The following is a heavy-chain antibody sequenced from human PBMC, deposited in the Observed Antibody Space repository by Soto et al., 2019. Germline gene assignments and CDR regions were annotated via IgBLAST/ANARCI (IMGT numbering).Heavy chain of an antibody. V-gene: IGHV4-39*01. D-gene: IGHD5-12*01. CDR1: GGSISSGSYY. CDR3: ARHPARYSGYDYNFDY. Sequence: SSETLSLTCTVSGGSISSGSYYWGWIRQPPGKGLEWIGSIYYSGSTYYNPSLKSRVTISIDTSKNQFSLKLSSVTAADTAVYYCARHPARYSGYDYNFDYWGQGTLVTVSS. CDR2: IYYSGST. J-gene: IGHJ4*02.